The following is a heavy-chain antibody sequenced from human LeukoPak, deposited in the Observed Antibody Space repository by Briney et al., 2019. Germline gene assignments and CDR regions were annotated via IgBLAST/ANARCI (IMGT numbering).Heavy chain of an antibody. D-gene: IGHD2-15*01. V-gene: IGHV1-2*06. CDR3: AREMLGYCSGGSCAFDP. CDR1: GYTFTGYY. J-gene: IGHJ5*02. Sequence: ASVKVSCKASGYTFTGYYMHWVRQAPGQGLEWMGRINPNSGGTNYAQKFQGRVTMTRDTSNSTAYMELSRLRSDDTAVYYCAREMLGYCSGGSCAFDPWGQGTLVTVSS. CDR2: INPNSGGT.